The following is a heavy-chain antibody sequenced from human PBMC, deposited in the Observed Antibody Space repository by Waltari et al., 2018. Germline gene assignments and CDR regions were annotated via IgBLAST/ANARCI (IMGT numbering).Heavy chain of an antibody. Sequence: EVQLVQSGAEVKKPGASLNISCKDSGYSFTTHWIGWVRQMPGKGLEWMGIINPGDSDTRYSPSFQGQVTISADRSISTAYLQWSSLKASDTAIYYCARRRNYPGAAMDVWGQGTTVTVSS. CDR3: ARRRNYPGAAMDV. CDR2: INPGDSDT. V-gene: IGHV5-51*01. D-gene: IGHD4-4*01. CDR1: GYSFTTHW. J-gene: IGHJ6*02.